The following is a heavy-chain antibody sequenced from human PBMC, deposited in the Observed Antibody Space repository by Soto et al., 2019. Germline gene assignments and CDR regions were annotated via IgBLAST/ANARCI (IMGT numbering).Heavy chain of an antibody. CDR2: IYPGDSDT. D-gene: IGHD3-22*01. V-gene: IGHV5-51*01. Sequence: GESLKISCKGSGYSFTSCWIGWVRQMPGKGLEWMGIIYPGDSDTRYSPSFQGQVTISADKSISTAYLQWSSLKASDTAMYYCARSDYYDSSGYPDYYFDYWGQGTLVTVSS. CDR3: ARSDYYDSSGYPDYYFDY. CDR1: GYSFTSCW. J-gene: IGHJ4*02.